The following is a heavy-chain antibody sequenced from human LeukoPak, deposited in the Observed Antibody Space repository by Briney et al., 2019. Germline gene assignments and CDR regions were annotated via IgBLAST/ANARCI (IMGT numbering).Heavy chain of an antibody. CDR1: GFTFSTYG. V-gene: IGHV3-33*01. CDR3: ARDRSRGYSGDN. J-gene: IGHJ4*02. CDR2: IGHDGSNA. Sequence: PGGSLRLSYAASGFTFSTYGMHWVRQAPGKGLEWVAVIGHDGSNAYYADSVKGRLTISRDNSKNTLYLQMNSLRAEDTAVYYCARDRSRGYSGDNWGQGALVTVSS. D-gene: IGHD2-21*01.